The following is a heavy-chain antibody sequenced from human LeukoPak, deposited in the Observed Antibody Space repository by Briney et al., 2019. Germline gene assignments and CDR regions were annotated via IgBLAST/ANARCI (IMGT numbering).Heavy chain of an antibody. CDR3: ASGHIAAAGH. CDR2: INHSGST. D-gene: IGHD6-13*01. J-gene: IGHJ4*02. Sequence: SETLSLTCAVYGGSFSGYYWSWIRQPPGKGLEWIGEINHSGSTNYNPSLKSRVTIPVDTSKNQFSLKLSSVTAADTAVYYCASGHIAAAGHWGQGTLVTVSS. CDR1: GGSFSGYY. V-gene: IGHV4-34*01.